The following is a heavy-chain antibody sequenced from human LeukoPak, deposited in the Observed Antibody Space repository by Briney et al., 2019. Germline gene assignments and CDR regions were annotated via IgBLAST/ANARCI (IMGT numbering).Heavy chain of an antibody. D-gene: IGHD1-26*01. CDR1: GGTFSSYA. V-gene: IGHV1-69*05. CDR2: IIPISATT. Sequence: SVKVSCKASGGTFSSYAISWVRQAPGQGLEWMGGIIPISATTNHAQNFQGRVTITTDESTTTAYMELSSLRSDDTAVYYCASEEVGATWGPSGYFDYWGQGTLVTVSS. CDR3: ASEEVGATWGPSGYFDY. J-gene: IGHJ4*02.